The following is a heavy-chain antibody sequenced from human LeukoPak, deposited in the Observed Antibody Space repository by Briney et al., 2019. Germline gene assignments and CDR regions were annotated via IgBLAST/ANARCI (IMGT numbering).Heavy chain of an antibody. J-gene: IGHJ4*02. CDR2: ISYDGSNK. D-gene: IGHD3-10*01. V-gene: IGHV3-30*18. CDR1: GFTFSSYG. CDR3: AKDGWRGY. Sequence: PGGSLRLSCAASGFTFSSYGMHWVRQAPGKGLEWVAVISYDGSNKYYADSVKGRFTISRDNSKNTLYLQMNSLRAEDTAAYYCAKDGWRGYWGQGTLVTVSS.